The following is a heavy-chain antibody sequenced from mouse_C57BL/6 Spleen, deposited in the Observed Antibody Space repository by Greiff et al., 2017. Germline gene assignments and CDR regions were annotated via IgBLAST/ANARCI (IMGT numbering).Heavy chain of an antibody. J-gene: IGHJ2*01. Sequence: VQLQQPGAELVRPGTSVKLSCKASGYTFTSYWMHWVKQRPGQGLEWIGVIDPSDSYTNYNQKSKGKATLTVDTSSSTAYMQLSSLTAEDSAVYYCAQRVTTVVAHFDYWGQGTTLTVSS. CDR3: AQRVTTVVAHFDY. V-gene: IGHV1-59*01. CDR2: IDPSDSYT. CDR1: GYTFTSYW. D-gene: IGHD1-1*01.